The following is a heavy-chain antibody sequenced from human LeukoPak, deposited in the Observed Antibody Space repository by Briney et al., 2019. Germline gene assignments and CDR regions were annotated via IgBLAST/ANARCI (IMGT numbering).Heavy chain of an antibody. CDR1: GYTFTSYD. CDR2: MNPNSGNT. D-gene: IGHD1-20*01. J-gene: IGHJ4*02. CDR3: ARPSDGSYNWNDGALDY. Sequence: ASVKVSCKASGYTFTSYDINWVRQATGQGLEWMGWMNPNSGNTGYAQTFQGRVTMTRSTSISTAYMELSSLRSEDTAVYYCARPSDGSYNWNDGALDYWGQGTLVTVSS. V-gene: IGHV1-8*01.